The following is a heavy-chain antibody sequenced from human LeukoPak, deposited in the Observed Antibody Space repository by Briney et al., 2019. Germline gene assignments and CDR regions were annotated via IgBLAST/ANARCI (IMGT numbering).Heavy chain of an antibody. CDR1: GGSFSGYY. V-gene: IGHV4-34*01. J-gene: IGHJ4*02. Sequence: PSETLSLTCAVYGGSFSGYYWSWIRQPPGKGLEWIGEINHGGSTNYNPSLKSRATISIDTSKNQFSLKLTAVSAADTAVYSCARGAPGYWGQGPLVSVSS. CDR2: INHGGST. CDR3: ARGAPGY.